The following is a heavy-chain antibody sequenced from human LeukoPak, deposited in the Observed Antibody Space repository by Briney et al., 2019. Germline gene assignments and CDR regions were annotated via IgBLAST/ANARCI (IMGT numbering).Heavy chain of an antibody. V-gene: IGHV1-69*13. Sequence: SVKVSCKASGGTFSSYAISWVRQAPGQGLEWMGGIIPIFGTANYAQKFRGRVTITADESTSTAYMELSSLRSEDTAVYYCAREKGLYYYDSSGTNAFDIWGQGTMVTVSS. D-gene: IGHD3-22*01. CDR3: AREKGLYYYDSSGTNAFDI. CDR2: IIPIFGTA. CDR1: GGTFSSYA. J-gene: IGHJ3*02.